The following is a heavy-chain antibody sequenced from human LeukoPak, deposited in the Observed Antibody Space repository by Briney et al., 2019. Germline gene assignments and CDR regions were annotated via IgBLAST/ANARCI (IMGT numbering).Heavy chain of an antibody. CDR2: ISSSSSYI. V-gene: IGHV3-21*01. D-gene: IGHD2-15*01. J-gene: IGHJ4*02. Sequence: ETLSLTCAVYGGSFSGYYWSWVRQAPGKGLEWVSSISSSSSYIYYADSVKGRFTISRDNAKNSLYLQMSSLRAEDTAVYYCAYFGGSSPFDYWGQGTLVTVSS. CDR1: GGSFSGYY. CDR3: AYFGGSSPFDY.